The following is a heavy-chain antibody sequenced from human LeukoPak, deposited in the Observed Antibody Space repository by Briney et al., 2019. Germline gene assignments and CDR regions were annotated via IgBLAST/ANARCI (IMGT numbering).Heavy chain of an antibody. V-gene: IGHV1-69*04. CDR1: GGTFSSYA. CDR3: ATERITIFGVVIIGWFDP. D-gene: IGHD3-3*01. CDR2: IIPILGIA. Sequence: SVKVSCKASGGTFSSYAISWVRQAPGQGLEWMGRIIPILGIANYAQKFQGGVTITADKSASTAYMELSSLRSEDTAVYYCATERITIFGVVIIGWFDPWGQGTLVTVSS. J-gene: IGHJ5*02.